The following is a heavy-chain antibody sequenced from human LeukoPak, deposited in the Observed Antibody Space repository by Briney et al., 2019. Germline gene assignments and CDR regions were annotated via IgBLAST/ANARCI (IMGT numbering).Heavy chain of an antibody. Sequence: RPGGSLRLSCAASGFTFTYYAMHWVRQAPGKGLEWVSVVSNDGSNQDYTDSVKGRFIVSRDDSKSTVYLQMNSLRVDDTAMYYCARGPDPVVRGPRRAFDLWGQGTMVTVSS. D-gene: IGHD3-10*01. CDR1: GFTFTYYA. CDR3: ARGPDPVVRGPRRAFDL. CDR2: VSNDGSNQ. J-gene: IGHJ3*01. V-gene: IGHV3-30-3*01.